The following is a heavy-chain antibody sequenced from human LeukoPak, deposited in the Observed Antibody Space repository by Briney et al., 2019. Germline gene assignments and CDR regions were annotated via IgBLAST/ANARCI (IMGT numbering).Heavy chain of an antibody. CDR2: IIPIFGTA. D-gene: IGHD5-24*01. V-gene: IGHV1-69*05. CDR3: ARDRDGHFDY. J-gene: IGHJ4*02. CDR1: GGTFSSYA. Sequence: ASVKVSCKASGGTFSSYANSWVRQAPGQGLEWMGGIIPIFGTANYAQKFQGRVTITTDESTSTAYMELSSLRSEDTAVYYCARDRDGHFDYWGQGTLVTVSS.